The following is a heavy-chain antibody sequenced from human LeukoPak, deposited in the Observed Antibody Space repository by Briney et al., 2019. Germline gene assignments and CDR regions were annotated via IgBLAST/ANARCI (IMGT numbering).Heavy chain of an antibody. CDR1: GGTFSSYA. Sequence: ASVKVSCKASGGTFSSYAISWVRQAPGQGLEWMGGIIPIFCTANYAQKFQGRVTITTDESTSTAYMELSSLRSEDTAVYYCARDRSMMYYYDSSGSPHNWFDPWGQGTLVTVSS. CDR2: IIPIFCTA. J-gene: IGHJ5*02. V-gene: IGHV1-69*05. CDR3: ARDRSMMYYYDSSGSPHNWFDP. D-gene: IGHD3-22*01.